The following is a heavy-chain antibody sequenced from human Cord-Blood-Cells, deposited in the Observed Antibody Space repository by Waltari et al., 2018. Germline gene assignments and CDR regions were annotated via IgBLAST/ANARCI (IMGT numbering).Heavy chain of an antibody. CDR3: TIYDSSGYYYDY. Sequence: QVQLVQSGAEVKKPGASVKVSCKVSGYPLPELSIPWVRQAPGKGLEWMGGFDPEDGETIYAQKFQGRVTMTEDTSTDTAYMELSSLRSEDTAVYYCTIYDSSGYYYDYWGQGTLVTVSS. D-gene: IGHD3-22*01. V-gene: IGHV1-24*01. J-gene: IGHJ4*02. CDR1: GYPLPELS. CDR2: FDPEDGET.